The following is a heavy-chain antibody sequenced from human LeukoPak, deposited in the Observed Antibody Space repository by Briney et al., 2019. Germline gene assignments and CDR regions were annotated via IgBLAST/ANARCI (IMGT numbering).Heavy chain of an antibody. V-gene: IGHV3-48*01. CDR1: GFSFSSYS. J-gene: IGHJ4*02. CDR3: ARDPHSLDY. CDR2: IAYTGTI. Sequence: LSGGSLRLSCAASGFSFSSYSMNWVRQAPGKGLEWVAYIAYTGTIHYADSVRGRFAISRDNAKSSLFLQLNSLRAEDTAVYYCARDPHSLDYWGQGTLVTVSS.